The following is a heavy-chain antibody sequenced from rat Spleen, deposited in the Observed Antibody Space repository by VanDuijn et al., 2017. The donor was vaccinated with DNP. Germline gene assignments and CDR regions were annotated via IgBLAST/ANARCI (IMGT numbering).Heavy chain of an antibody. CDR3: TKDAFDY. CDR2: ISYSGTT. Sequence: EVQLQESGPGLVKPSQSLSLTCSVTGYSITSSYRWNWIRKFPGNKLEWIAHISYSGTTSYHPSLKSRISITRDTSKNQFFLQLSSVTTEDTATYYCTKDAFDYWGQGVMVTVSS. CDR1: GYSITSSY. J-gene: IGHJ2*01. V-gene: IGHV3-1*01.